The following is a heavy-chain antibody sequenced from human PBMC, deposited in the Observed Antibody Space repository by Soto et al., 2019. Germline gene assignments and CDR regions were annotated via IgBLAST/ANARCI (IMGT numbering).Heavy chain of an antibody. Sequence: SETLSLTCTVSGGSMSYGSFSCSWTRQSPGKGLELLGYISRLDNPYFHPSFKSRVTMSIDRSRNQFYLNLSSMTAADRAVYYCARGAGYDAFDYWGQAVLVTVAS. CDR2: ISRLDNP. CDR3: ARGAGYDAFDY. V-gene: IGHV4-30-2*06. J-gene: IGHJ4*02. CDR1: GGSMSYGSFS. D-gene: IGHD5-12*01.